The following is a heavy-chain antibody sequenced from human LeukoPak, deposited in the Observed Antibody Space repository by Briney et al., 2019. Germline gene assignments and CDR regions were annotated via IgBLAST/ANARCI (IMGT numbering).Heavy chain of an antibody. J-gene: IGHJ4*02. Sequence: PGRSLRLSCAASGFTFDDYAMHWLRQAPGKGLEWVSGISWNSGSIGYADSVKGRFTISRDNAKNSLYLQMNSLRAEDMALYYCAKDYSAALHLYYFDYWGQGTLVTVSS. D-gene: IGHD6-13*01. CDR2: ISWNSGSI. V-gene: IGHV3-9*03. CDR3: AKDYSAALHLYYFDY. CDR1: GFTFDDYA.